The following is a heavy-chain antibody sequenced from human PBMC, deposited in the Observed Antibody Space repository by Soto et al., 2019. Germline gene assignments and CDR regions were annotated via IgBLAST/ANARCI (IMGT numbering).Heavy chain of an antibody. Sequence: PSETLSLTCTVSGDSISDQSWGWIRLPPGKGLEWLGNIYYSGRTNYNPSLKSRVTISVDTSKKQFSLGLSSVTAAGTAIYYCERRLYGADIAKYHFDYCGQGTLVTVSS. CDR2: IYYSGRT. CDR1: GDSISDQS. D-gene: IGHD2-15*01. CDR3: ERRLYGADIAKYHFDY. J-gene: IGHJ4*01. V-gene: IGHV4-59*08.